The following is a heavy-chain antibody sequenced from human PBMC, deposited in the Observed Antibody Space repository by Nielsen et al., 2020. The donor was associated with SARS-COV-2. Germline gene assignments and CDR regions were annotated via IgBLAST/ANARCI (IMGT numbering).Heavy chain of an antibody. V-gene: IGHV4-34*01. CDR3: ARGPGVEVVANYFDP. Sequence: SETLSLTCAVYGGSLSFHYWSWVRQPPGKGQERIGEITHRGRTNYNPSLKNRVTISVDTSTKQFSLRLTSVTAADTAVYYCARGPGVEVVANYFDPWGQGTPVTVSS. CDR1: GGSLSFHY. J-gene: IGHJ5*02. D-gene: IGHD4/OR15-4a*01. CDR2: ITHRGRT.